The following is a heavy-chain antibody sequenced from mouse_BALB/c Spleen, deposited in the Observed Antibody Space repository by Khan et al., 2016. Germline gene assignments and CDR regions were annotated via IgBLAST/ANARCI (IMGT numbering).Heavy chain of an antibody. D-gene: IGHD3-2*01. CDR3: SRSRQIGPWFAY. CDR1: GYTFTDYE. Sequence: QVQLKQSGAELVRPGTSVKLSCKALGYTFTDYEMHWVKQTPVHGLEWIGAINPGSGGTAYNQKFKGKATLTADRSSSTAYMELSSLMSEDSAVYYCSRSRQIGPWFAYWGQGTLVTVSA. J-gene: IGHJ3*01. V-gene: IGHV1-15*01. CDR2: INPGSGGT.